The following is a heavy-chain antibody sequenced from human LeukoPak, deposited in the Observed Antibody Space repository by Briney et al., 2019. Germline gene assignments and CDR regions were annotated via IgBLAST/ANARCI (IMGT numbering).Heavy chain of an antibody. CDR2: IYSGGSI. V-gene: IGHV3-66*02. CDR1: GFSVSSNY. CDR3: ARDNIAVAGTDY. Sequence: GGSLRLSYAASGFSVSSNYMSWVRQAPGKGLEWVSVIYSGGSIYYADSVKGRFTISRDNSKNTLYLQMNSLRGEDTAVYYCARDNIAVAGTDYWGQGTLVTVSS. D-gene: IGHD6-19*01. J-gene: IGHJ4*02.